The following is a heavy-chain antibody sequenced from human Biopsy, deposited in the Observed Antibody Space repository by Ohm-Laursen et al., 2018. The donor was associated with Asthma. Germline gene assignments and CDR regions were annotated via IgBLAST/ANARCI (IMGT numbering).Heavy chain of an antibody. J-gene: IGHJ4*02. CDR1: GGMFGNYA. Sequence: SVKVSCKVSGGMFGNYAISWVRQAPGLGLEWMGGISPIFGSSNYAQRFQGRVTITADIFTRTVYMELSGLRFDDTAIYYCARSYDTDSYPVLVLDYWGQGTLVTVSS. V-gene: IGHV1-69*06. CDR3: ARSYDTDSYPVLVLDY. D-gene: IGHD3-22*01. CDR2: ISPIFGSS.